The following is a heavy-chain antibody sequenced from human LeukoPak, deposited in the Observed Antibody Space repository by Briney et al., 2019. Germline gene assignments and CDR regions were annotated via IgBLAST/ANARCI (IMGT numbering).Heavy chain of an antibody. CDR3: AKGRYYFYGSGSYYLDN. CDR1: GFTFSNYG. Sequence: PGRSLRLSCAVSGFTFSNYGMHWVRPAPGKGLEWVAVILYDGSTTYYGDSVKGRFTISRDNSKNTLYLQMNSPRAEDTAVYYCAKGRYYFYGSGSYYLDNWGQGTLVTVSS. CDR2: ILYDGSTT. V-gene: IGHV3-30*18. D-gene: IGHD3-10*01. J-gene: IGHJ4*02.